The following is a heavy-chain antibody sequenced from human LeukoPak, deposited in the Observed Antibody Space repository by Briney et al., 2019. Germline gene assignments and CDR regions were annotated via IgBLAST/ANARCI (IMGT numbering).Heavy chain of an antibody. J-gene: IGHJ4*02. CDR2: ILNDGSTR. CDR3: ARGRGGNGSSHFDY. D-gene: IGHD4-23*01. V-gene: IGHV3-30-3*01. Sequence: GRSLRLSCAASGFTFSGFGMHWVRQAPGKGLEWVTFILNDGSTRYYADSVKGRFTISRDNSKNTLFLQMDSLRPEDTGVYFCARGRGGNGSSHFDYWGQGTLVTVSS. CDR1: GFTFSGFG.